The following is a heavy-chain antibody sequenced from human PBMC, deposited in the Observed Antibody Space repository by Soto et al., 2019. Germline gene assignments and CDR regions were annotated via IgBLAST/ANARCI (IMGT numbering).Heavy chain of an antibody. CDR2: ISSSSSYI. CDR1: GFTFSSYS. D-gene: IGHD1-1*01. J-gene: IGHJ2*01. Sequence: EVQLVESGGGLVKPGGSLRLSCAASGFTFSSYSMNWVRQAPGKGLEWVSSISSSSSYIYYADSVKGRFTISRDNAKNSLYLQMNSLRAEDTAVYYCARDPNWPHWYFDLWGRGTLVTVSS. CDR3: ARDPNWPHWYFDL. V-gene: IGHV3-21*01.